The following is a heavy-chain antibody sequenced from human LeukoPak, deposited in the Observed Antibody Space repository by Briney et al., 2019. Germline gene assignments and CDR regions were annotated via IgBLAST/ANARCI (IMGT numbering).Heavy chain of an antibody. V-gene: IGHV3-23*01. CDR1: GVTFSNSA. CDR2: ISGSGGNT. CDR3: AKEGQWLALVTDH. D-gene: IGHD6-19*01. J-gene: IGHJ4*02. Sequence: GGSLRLSCATSGVTFSNSAMNWVRQAPGKGLEWVSGISGSGGNTYYADSVKGRFTISRGNSKNTLFLQMNSLRAEDTAIYYCAKEGQWLALVTDHWGQGTLVTVSS.